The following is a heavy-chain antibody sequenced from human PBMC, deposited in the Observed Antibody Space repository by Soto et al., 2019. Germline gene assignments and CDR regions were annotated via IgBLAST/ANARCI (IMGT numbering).Heavy chain of an antibody. Sequence: GASVKVSCKASGYTFTSYDIYWVRQATGQGLEWMGWMNPNSGNTGYAQKFQGRVTMTRDTSTSTVYMELSSLRSEDTAVYYCARQQGLGYCSSTSCSFLRWYYYYGMDVWGQGTTVTVSS. CDR2: MNPNSGNT. CDR1: GYTFTSYD. CDR3: ARQQGLGYCSSTSCSFLRWYYYYGMDV. J-gene: IGHJ6*02. V-gene: IGHV1-8*01. D-gene: IGHD2-2*01.